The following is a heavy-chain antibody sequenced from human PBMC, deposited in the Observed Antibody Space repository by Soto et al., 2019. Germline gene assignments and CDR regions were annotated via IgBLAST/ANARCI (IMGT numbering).Heavy chain of an antibody. Sequence: ASVKVSCKVSGYTLTELSMHWVRQAPGKGLEWMGGFDPEDGETIYAQKFQGRVTMTEDTSTDTAYMELSSLRSEDTAVYYCATEHIAVAGTYYYYYGMDVWGQGTTVTVSS. CDR3: ATEHIAVAGTYYYYYGMDV. CDR1: GYTLTELS. J-gene: IGHJ6*02. V-gene: IGHV1-24*01. CDR2: FDPEDGET. D-gene: IGHD6-19*01.